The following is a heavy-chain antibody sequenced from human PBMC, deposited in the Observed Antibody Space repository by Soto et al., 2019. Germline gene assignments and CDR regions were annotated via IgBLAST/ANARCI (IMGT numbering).Heavy chain of an antibody. D-gene: IGHD6-19*01. J-gene: IGHJ4*02. Sequence: EVQLLESGGGLVQPGGSLRLSCAASGFRFSSYAMSWVRQAPGRGLEWVSGVSGSDGSTYYADSVKGRFTISRDNSKNTLYLQMDALRAEDTAVYYCAKDILSSGWALEYVFDYWGQGTLVTVPS. V-gene: IGHV3-23*01. CDR1: GFRFSSYA. CDR2: VSGSDGST. CDR3: AKDILSSGWALEYVFDY.